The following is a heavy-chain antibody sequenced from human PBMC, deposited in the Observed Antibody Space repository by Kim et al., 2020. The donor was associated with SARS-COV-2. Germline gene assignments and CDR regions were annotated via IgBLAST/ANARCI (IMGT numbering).Heavy chain of an antibody. J-gene: IGHJ4*02. CDR1: GGTFSSYA. V-gene: IGHV1-69*13. CDR3: TASSNFYGSGSTKFYFDY. D-gene: IGHD3-10*01. Sequence: SVKVSCKASGGTFSSYAISWVRQAPGQGLEWMGRIIPIFPPGKSAEKFQDRLTIHAVESTSTAYMELSRLTSEDTALYYCTASSNFYGSGSTKFYFDYWGQGTLVTVSS. CDR2: IIPIFPPG.